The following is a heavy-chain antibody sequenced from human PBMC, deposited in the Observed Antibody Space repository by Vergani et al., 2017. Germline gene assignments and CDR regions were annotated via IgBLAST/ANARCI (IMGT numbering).Heavy chain of an antibody. CDR1: GYTFTSYY. D-gene: IGHD3-10*01. CDR2: INPSGGST. V-gene: IGHV1-46*03. Sequence: QVQLVQSGAEVKKPGASVKVSCKASGYTFTSYYMHWVRQAPGQGLEWMGIINPSGGSTSYAQKFQGRVTMTRDTSTSTVYMELSSLRSEDTAVYYCARDGYYYGSGSYGWFDPWGQGTLVTVSS. J-gene: IGHJ5*02. CDR3: ARDGYYYGSGSYGWFDP.